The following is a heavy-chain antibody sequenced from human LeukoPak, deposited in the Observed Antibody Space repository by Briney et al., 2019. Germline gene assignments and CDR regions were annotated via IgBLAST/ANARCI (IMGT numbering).Heavy chain of an antibody. CDR3: ARSVGAAAHFDY. CDR1: GGSINSYY. CDR2: IYYSGST. V-gene: IGHV4-59*08. Sequence: PSETLSLTCTVAGGSINSYYWSWIRQPPGEGLGWTGYIYYSGSTNYNPSLKSRVTMSVDTSKNQFSLNLSSVTAADTAVYYCARSVGAAAHFDYWGQGTLVTVSS. J-gene: IGHJ4*02. D-gene: IGHD6-13*01.